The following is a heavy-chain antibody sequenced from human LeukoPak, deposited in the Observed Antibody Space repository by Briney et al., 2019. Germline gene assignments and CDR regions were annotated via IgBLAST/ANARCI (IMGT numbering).Heavy chain of an antibody. CDR3: ARDDCSSISCYHNWFDP. CDR2: IKQDGSEK. D-gene: IGHD2-2*01. V-gene: IGHV3-7*01. J-gene: IGHJ5*02. CDR1: GFTFSSYW. Sequence: GGSLRLSCAASGFTFSSYWMSWVRQAPGKGLEWVANIKQDGSEKYYVDSVKGRFTISRDNAKNSLYLQMNSLRAEDTAVYYGARDDCSSISCYHNWFDPWGQGTLVTVSS.